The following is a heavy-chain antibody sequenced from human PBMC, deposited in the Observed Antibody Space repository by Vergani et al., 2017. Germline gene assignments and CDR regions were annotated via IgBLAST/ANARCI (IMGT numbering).Heavy chain of an antibody. CDR3: ARGDYGILTGYRY. V-gene: IGHV1-46*03. CDR1: GYTFSNYY. D-gene: IGHD3-9*01. Sequence: QVQVVQSGAEVKKSGASVKVSCKTSGYTFSNYYMHWVRQAPGQGLAWMGIIHPSGGHTNYAQKFQGRVTMTRDTSTSTVYMELSSLRSEDTAIYYCARGDYGILTGYRYWGQGTLVTVSA. J-gene: IGHJ4*02. CDR2: IHPSGGHT.